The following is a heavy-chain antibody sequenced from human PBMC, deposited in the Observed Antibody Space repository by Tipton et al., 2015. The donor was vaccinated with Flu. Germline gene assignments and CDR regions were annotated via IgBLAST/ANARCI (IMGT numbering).Heavy chain of an antibody. CDR2: IYTSGST. V-gene: IGHV4-4*07. CDR3: ARLGPGDYYDSSGYYPEGWYFDL. CDR1: GGSISSYY. D-gene: IGHD3-22*01. J-gene: IGHJ2*01. Sequence: TLSLTCTVSGGSISSYYWSWIRQPAGKGLEWIGRIYTSGSTNYNPSLKSRVTMSVDTSKNQFSLKLSSVTAADTAVYYCARLGPGDYYDSSGYYPEGWYFDLWGRGTLVTVSS.